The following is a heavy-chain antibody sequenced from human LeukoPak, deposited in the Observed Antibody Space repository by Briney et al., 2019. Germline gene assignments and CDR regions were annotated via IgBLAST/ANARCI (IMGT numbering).Heavy chain of an antibody. D-gene: IGHD4-17*01. CDR3: ARRGRTLSGDYGYGYYFDY. J-gene: IGHJ4*02. Sequence: PGGSLRLSCAASGFTFSSYSMNWVRQAPGKGLEWVSSISSSSSYIYYADSVKGRFTISRDNAKNSLYLQMNSLRAEDTAVYYCARRGRTLSGDYGYGYYFDYWGQGTLVTVSS. V-gene: IGHV3-21*01. CDR1: GFTFSSYS. CDR2: ISSSSSYI.